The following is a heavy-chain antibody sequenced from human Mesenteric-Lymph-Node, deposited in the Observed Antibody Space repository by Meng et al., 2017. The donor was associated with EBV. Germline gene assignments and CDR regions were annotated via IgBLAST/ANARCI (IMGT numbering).Heavy chain of an antibody. CDR3: ARDGQPREYSGFDPYFDY. J-gene: IGHJ4*02. V-gene: IGHV1-2*06. CDR2: INPNSGDS. CDR1: GYTFTDHY. Sequence: QVQLVQAGAEVKKPGASVKVSCKASGYTFTDHYIHWVRQAPGQGLEWVGRINPNSGDSNYAQKFQGRVTMTRDTSISTAYVELSRLGSDDTAVYYCARDGQPREYSGFDPYFDYWGQGTLVTVSS. D-gene: IGHD5-12*01.